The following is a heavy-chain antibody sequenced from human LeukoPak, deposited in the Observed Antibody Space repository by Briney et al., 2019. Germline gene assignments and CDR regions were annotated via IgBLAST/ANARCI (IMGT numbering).Heavy chain of an antibody. CDR1: GGSISSTNW. CDR2: IFHSGTT. Sequence: PSETLSLTCAVSGGSISSTNWWTWVRQPPGKGLEWIGEIFHSGTTNYNPSLKSRVTISLDKSKNHFSLKLNSVTAADTAVYYCATNGGHFDFESWGQGTLVTVSS. CDR3: ATNGGHFDFES. D-gene: IGHD4-23*01. V-gene: IGHV4-4*02. J-gene: IGHJ4*02.